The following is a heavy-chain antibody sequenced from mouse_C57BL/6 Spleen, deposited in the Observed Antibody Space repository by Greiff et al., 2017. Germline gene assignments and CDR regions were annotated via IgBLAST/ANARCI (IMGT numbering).Heavy chain of an antibody. J-gene: IGHJ4*01. D-gene: IGHD1-1*01. CDR2: IDPNSGGT. CDR1: GYTFTSYW. V-gene: IGHV1-72*01. CDR3: ARRGNYGSSYYAMDY. Sequence: QVQLQQPGAELVKPGASVKLSCKASGYTFTSYWMHWVKQRPGRGLEWIGRIDPNSGGTKYNEKFKSKATLTVDKPSSTAYMQLSSLTSEDSAVYYGARRGNYGSSYYAMDYWGQGTSVTVSS.